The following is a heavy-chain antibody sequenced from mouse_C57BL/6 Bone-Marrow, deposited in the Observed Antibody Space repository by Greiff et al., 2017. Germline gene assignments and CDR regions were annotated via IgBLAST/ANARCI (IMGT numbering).Heavy chain of an antibody. CDR2: IDPSDSYT. J-gene: IGHJ2*01. CDR1: GYTFTSYW. V-gene: IGHV1-59*01. CDR3: ARHFPYYGSSYHY. D-gene: IGHD1-1*01. Sequence: VQLQQPGAELVRPGTSVKLSCKASGYTFTSYWMHWVKQRPGQGLEWIGVIDPSDSYTNYNQKFKGKATLTVDTSSSTAYMQLSSLTSEDSAVYYCARHFPYYGSSYHYWGQGTTLTVSS.